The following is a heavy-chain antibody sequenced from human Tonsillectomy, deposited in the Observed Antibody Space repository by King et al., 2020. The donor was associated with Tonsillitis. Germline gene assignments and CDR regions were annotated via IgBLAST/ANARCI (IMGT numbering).Heavy chain of an antibody. Sequence: QLVQSGAEVKKPGASVKVSCKVSGYTLTELSMHWVRQAPGKGLEWMGGFDPEDGETIYAQKFQGRVTMTEDTSTDTAYMELSGLRSEDTAVYYCATVLRSWFGELSEYFQHWGQGTLVTVSS. J-gene: IGHJ1*01. CDR2: FDPEDGET. V-gene: IGHV1-24*01. CDR1: GYTLTELS. CDR3: ATVLRSWFGELSEYFQH. D-gene: IGHD3-10*01.